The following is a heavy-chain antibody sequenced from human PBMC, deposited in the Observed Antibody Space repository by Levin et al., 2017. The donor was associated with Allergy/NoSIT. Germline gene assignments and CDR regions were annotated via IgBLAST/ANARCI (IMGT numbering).Heavy chain of an antibody. D-gene: IGHD2-15*01. J-gene: IGHJ4*02. CDR2: INPRNGEI. CDR3: AKDRWPAVAATNYFDD. CDR1: SYTFVSFG. Sequence: VASVKVSCKASSYTFVSFGINWVRQAPGQGLEWMGWINPRNGEIKYAQKFQGRVTLTTDASTATAYMEMRSLRSDDTAIYYCAKDRWPAVAATNYFDDWGQGTPVSVSS. V-gene: IGHV1-18*01.